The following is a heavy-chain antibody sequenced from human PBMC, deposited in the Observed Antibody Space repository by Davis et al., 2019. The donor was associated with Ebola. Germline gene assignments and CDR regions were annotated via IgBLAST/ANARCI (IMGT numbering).Heavy chain of an antibody. CDR3: ARVSEHGMDV. J-gene: IGHJ6*04. CDR1: GGSISNTYYY. V-gene: IGHV4-39*07. CDR2: VYYSGST. Sequence: SETLSLTCTVPGGSISNTYYYWGWIRQPPGKGLEWIGSVYYSGSTYYNPSLKSRVTISVDTSKNQFSLKLSSVTAADTAVYYCARVSEHGMDVWGKGTTVTVSS.